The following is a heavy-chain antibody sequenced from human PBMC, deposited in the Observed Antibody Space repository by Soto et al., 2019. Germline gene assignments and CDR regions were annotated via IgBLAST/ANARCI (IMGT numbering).Heavy chain of an antibody. CDR3: ARGGGKGVLGKDYFDY. CDR2: IYYSGST. J-gene: IGHJ4*02. CDR1: GGSISSGGYY. Sequence: QVQLQESGPGLVKPSQTLSLTCTVSGGSISSGGYYWSWIRQHPGKGLEWIGYIYYSGSTYYNPSLKSRVTISVDTSKNRFSLKLSSVTAADTAVYYCARGGGKGVLGKDYFDYWGQGTLVTVSS. D-gene: IGHD2-15*01. V-gene: IGHV4-31*03.